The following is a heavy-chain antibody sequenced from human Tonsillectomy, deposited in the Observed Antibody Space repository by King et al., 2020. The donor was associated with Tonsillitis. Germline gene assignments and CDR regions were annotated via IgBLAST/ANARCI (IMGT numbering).Heavy chain of an antibody. J-gene: IGHJ5*02. CDR1: GFTFSDSG. CDR2: IWYDGNKK. D-gene: IGHD1-1*01. Sequence: VQLVESGGGVVQPGKSLRLSCAASGFTFSDSGMHWVRQAPGKGLEGVALIWYDGNKKYYADSVKGRFTISRDNSKNTVYLQMDSLRAEDTAVYYCARDRGVQLWFPWFDPWGQGTLVTVSS. V-gene: IGHV3-33*01. CDR3: ARDRGVQLWFPWFDP.